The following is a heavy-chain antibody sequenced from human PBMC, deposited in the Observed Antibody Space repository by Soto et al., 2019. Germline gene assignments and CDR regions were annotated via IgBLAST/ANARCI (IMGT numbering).Heavy chain of an antibody. J-gene: IGHJ4*02. D-gene: IGHD3-22*01. Sequence: GESLKISCKGSGYSFTSYWISWVRQMPGKGLEWMGRIDPSDSYTNYSPSFQGHVTISADKSISTAYLQWSSLKASDTATYCCASLYYYDSSGYHEDYWGQGPLVTVSS. CDR1: GYSFTSYW. CDR2: IDPSDSYT. V-gene: IGHV5-10-1*01. CDR3: ASLYYYDSSGYHEDY.